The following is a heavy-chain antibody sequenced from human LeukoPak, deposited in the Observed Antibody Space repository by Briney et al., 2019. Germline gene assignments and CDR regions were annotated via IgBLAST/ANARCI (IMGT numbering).Heavy chain of an antibody. J-gene: IGHJ4*02. CDR3: ARAGSHWHYVY. V-gene: IGHV3-7*01. Sequence: GGSLRLSCAASGFTFRGFSMSWVRQSPTKGLEWVANIKQDGSERYYVDSVKGRFTISRDNAKNSLSLQMNNLRVEDTAVYYCARAGSHWHYVYWGQGTVVTVSS. CDR2: IKQDGSER. CDR1: GFTFRGFS. D-gene: IGHD3-10*01.